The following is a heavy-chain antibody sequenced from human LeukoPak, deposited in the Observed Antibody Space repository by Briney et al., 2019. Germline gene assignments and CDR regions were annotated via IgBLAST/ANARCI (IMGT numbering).Heavy chain of an antibody. J-gene: IGHJ4*02. D-gene: IGHD3-10*01. Sequence: GESLKISCKGSGYSFTSYWIGWVRQMPGKGLEWMGIIYPGDSDTRYSPSFQGQVTISADKSISTAYLQWSSLKASDTAMYYCARHPHRITMVRGVISPALVDYWGQGTLVTASS. CDR1: GYSFTSYW. V-gene: IGHV5-51*01. CDR3: ARHPHRITMVRGVISPALVDY. CDR2: IYPGDSDT.